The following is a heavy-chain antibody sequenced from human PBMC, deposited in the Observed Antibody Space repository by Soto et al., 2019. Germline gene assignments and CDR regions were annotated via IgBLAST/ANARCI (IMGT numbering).Heavy chain of an antibody. V-gene: IGHV3-30*18. CDR1: GFTFSSYG. CDR3: AKVSNQQYYNYGMDV. Sequence: QVQLVESGGGVVQPGRSLRLSCAASGFTFSSYGMHWVRQAPGKGLEWVAVISNDGSSVYYADSVKGRFTISRDNSKSTLYLQMRSLRAEDTAVYYCAKVSNQQYYNYGMDVWGQGTTVTVSS. J-gene: IGHJ6*02. CDR2: ISNDGSSV. D-gene: IGHD2-2*01.